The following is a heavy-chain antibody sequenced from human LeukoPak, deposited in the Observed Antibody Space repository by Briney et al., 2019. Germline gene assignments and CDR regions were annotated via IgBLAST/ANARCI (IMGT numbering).Heavy chain of an antibody. CDR2: ISYDGSNK. J-gene: IGHJ3*02. Sequence: PGGSLRLSCAASGFTFSSYAMHWVRQAPGKGLEWVAVISYDGSNKYYADSVKGRFTISRDNSKNSLYLQMNSLRAEDTAVFYCARGGMVRRVMGALDIWGQGTLVTVSS. D-gene: IGHD3-10*01. V-gene: IGHV3-30-3*01. CDR3: ARGGMVRRVMGALDI. CDR1: GFTFSSYA.